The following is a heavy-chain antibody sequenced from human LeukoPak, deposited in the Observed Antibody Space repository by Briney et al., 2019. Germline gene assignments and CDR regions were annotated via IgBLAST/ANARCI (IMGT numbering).Heavy chain of an antibody. CDR2: INQNGSTK. D-gene: IGHD1-1*01. CDR3: ARDRGAATGTISLDY. J-gene: IGHJ4*02. Sequence: GGSLRLSCAASGFTFSNYWMTWVRQAPGKGLEWVANINQNGSTKFYVDSVKGRFTISRDNAKNSLYLQMNSLRAEDRAVYYCARDRGAATGTISLDYWGQGTLVTVSS. V-gene: IGHV3-7*01. CDR1: GFTFSNYW.